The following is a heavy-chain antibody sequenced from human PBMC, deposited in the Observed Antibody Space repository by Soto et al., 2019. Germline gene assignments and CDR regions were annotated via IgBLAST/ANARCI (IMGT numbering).Heavy chain of an antibody. CDR3: ARAECSSPDCLTAYYSYGLDV. V-gene: IGHV3-48*03. J-gene: IGHJ6*02. CDR2: INTAGSTK. Sequence: LRLSCAASGFTFSNFEMHWVRQAPGKGLEWVSYINTAGSTKYYAESVKGRFTISRDNARNSLFLQMNSLRAEDTAVYYCARAECSSPDCLTAYYSYGLDVWGQGSTVTVSS. CDR1: GFTFSNFE. D-gene: IGHD3-9*01.